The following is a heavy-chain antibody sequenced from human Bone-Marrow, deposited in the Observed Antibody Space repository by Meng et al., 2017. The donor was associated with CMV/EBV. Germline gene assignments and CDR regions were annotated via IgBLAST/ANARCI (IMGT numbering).Heavy chain of an antibody. CDR3: ARQAGAIVVVPAAIAPYDAFDI. J-gene: IGHJ3*02. D-gene: IGHD2-2*02. Sequence: GGSLRLSCAASGFTFSSYTMNWVRQAPGKGLEWVAFIRYDGSNKYYADSVKGRFTISRDNSKNTLYLQMNSLRAEDTAVYYCARQAGAIVVVPAAIAPYDAFDIWGQGTMVTVSS. V-gene: IGHV3-30*02. CDR1: GFTFSSYT. CDR2: IRYDGSNK.